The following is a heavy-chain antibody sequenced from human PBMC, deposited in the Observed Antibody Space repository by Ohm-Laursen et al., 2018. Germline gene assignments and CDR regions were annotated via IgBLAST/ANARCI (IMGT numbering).Heavy chain of an antibody. V-gene: IGHV3-15*01. CDR2: IKSKTDGGTT. CDR3: TTNYTFYDFWSGPRYFDY. Sequence: SLRLSCTASGFTFSSYSMNWVRQAPGKGLEWVGRIKSKTDGGTTDYAAPVKGRFTISTDDSKNTLYLQMDSLKTEDTAVYYCTTNYTFYDFWSGPRYFDYWGQGTLVTVSS. J-gene: IGHJ4*02. D-gene: IGHD3-3*01. CDR1: GFTFSSYS.